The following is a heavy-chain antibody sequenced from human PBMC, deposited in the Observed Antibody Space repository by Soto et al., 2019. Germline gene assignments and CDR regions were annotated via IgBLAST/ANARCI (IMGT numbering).Heavy chain of an antibody. Sequence: GGSLRIACAASVFTFSSYGMHWVRQAPGKGLEWVALIWFDGSDKYYTDSVKGRFTISRDNSKNTLYLQMNSLRAEDTAIYYCARLYCSSSSCYSVGAFDIRGQGTVVTVSS. CDR2: IWFDGSDK. V-gene: IGHV3-33*01. CDR1: VFTFSSYG. J-gene: IGHJ3*02. CDR3: ARLYCSSSSCYSVGAFDI. D-gene: IGHD2-2*01.